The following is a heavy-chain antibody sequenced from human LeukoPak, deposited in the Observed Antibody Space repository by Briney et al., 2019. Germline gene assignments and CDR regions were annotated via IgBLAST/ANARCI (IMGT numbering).Heavy chain of an antibody. Sequence: QTLSLTCTVSGGSISSGGYYWSWIRQHPGKGLEWIGYIYYSGSTYYNPSLKSRVTISVDTSKNQFSLKLSSVTAADTAVYYCARDDYGDYGSWFDPWGQGTLVTVSS. CDR3: ARDDYGDYGSWFDP. CDR2: IYYSGST. V-gene: IGHV4-31*03. CDR1: GGSISSGGYY. J-gene: IGHJ5*02. D-gene: IGHD4-17*01.